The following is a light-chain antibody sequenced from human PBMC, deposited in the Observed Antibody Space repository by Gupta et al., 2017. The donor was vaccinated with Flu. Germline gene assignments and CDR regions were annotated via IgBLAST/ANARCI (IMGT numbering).Light chain of an antibody. CDR1: QNINRW. J-gene: IGKJ5*01. CDR3: QQYSSYPIT. CDR2: ISS. V-gene: IGKV1-5*01. Sequence: GGSVTITCRASQNINRWLAWYQRKPGKAPNLLIYISSSLHSGVPSRFSGSGSGTEFTPTISSLQPEDSATYFCQQYSSYPITFGPGTRVE.